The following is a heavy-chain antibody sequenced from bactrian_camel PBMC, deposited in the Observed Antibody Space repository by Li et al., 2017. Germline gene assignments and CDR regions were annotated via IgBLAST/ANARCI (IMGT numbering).Heavy chain of an antibody. J-gene: IGHJ4*01. Sequence: HVQLVESGGGSVQAGGSLRLSCEASGGTYSHYRAYCMAWFRQPPGKSREGVATVDKRGELTYADFVKGRFTISQDNAKNTVYLQMNSLKPEDTAMYYCAARTRYRLPICGLKNEYRYWGQGTQVTVS. CDR2: VDKRGELT. CDR3: AARTRYRLPICGLKNEYRY. CDR1: GGTYSHYRAYC. D-gene: IGHD2*01. V-gene: IGHV3-3*01.